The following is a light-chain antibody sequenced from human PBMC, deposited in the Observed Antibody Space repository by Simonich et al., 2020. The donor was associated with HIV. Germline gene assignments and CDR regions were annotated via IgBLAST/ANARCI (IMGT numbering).Light chain of an antibody. J-gene: IGLJ3*02. CDR1: ALPKEY. CDR3: YSTDSSGNHRV. CDR2: EDI. V-gene: IGLV3-10*01. Sequence: SYELTQPPSVSVSPGQTARITCSGDALPKEYAYWYQQKSGQAPVLVIYEDIKLPSGIPERFSGSSSGTMATLTISGAQVEDEAYYYCYSTDSSGNHRVFGGGTKLTVL.